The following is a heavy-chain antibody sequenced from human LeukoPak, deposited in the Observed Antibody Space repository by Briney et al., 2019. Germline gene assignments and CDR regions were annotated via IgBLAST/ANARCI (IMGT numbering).Heavy chain of an antibody. J-gene: IGHJ4*02. Sequence: GGSLRLSCAVSGLSVSAYSMSWVRQAPGKGLEWVSSISSSSSYIYYADSVKGRFTISRDNAKNSLYLQMNSLRAEDTAVYYCARGVVRYFDYWGQGALVTVSS. V-gene: IGHV3-21*01. D-gene: IGHD3-9*01. CDR1: GLSVSAYS. CDR3: ARGVVRYFDY. CDR2: ISSSSSYI.